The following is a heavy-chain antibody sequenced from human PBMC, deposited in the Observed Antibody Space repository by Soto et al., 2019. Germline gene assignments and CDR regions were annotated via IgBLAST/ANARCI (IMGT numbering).Heavy chain of an antibody. Sequence: GGSLRLSCAASGFTCSSYSMNWVRQAPGKGLEWVSSISSSSSYIYYADSVKGRFTISRDNAKNSLYLQMNSLRAEDTAVYYCARDIVLMVYAPWAFDIWGQGTMVTVSS. CDR1: GFTCSSYS. V-gene: IGHV3-21*01. J-gene: IGHJ3*02. CDR3: ARDIVLMVYAPWAFDI. D-gene: IGHD2-8*01. CDR2: ISSSSSYI.